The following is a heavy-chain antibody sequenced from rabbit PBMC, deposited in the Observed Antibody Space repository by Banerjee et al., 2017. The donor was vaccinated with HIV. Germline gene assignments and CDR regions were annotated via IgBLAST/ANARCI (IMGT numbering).Heavy chain of an antibody. J-gene: IGHJ4*01. V-gene: IGHV1S45*01. Sequence: QEQLEESGGGLVQPEGSLALTCKASGFTISSSYWISWVRQAPGKGLEWIGYIYPDYGTTDYASWVNGRFTISLDNARTTVFLRMTSLTAADTATYFCARDLAGVIGWNFSLWGPGTLVTVS. CDR3: ARDLAGVIGWNFSL. CDR1: GFTISSSYW. D-gene: IGHD4-1*01. CDR2: IYPDYGTT.